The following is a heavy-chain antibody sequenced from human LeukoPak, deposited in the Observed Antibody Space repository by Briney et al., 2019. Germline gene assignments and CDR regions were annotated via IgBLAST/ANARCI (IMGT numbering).Heavy chain of an antibody. Sequence: GGSLRLSCAASGFTFSSYGMNWVRQAPGKGLEWVSYISSSSSTIYYADSVKGRFTISRDNAKNSLYLQMNSLRAEDTAVYYCARDPLSYYYDSSGYPYYFDYWGQGTLVTVSS. CDR1: GFTFSSYG. CDR3: ARDPLSYYYDSSGYPYYFDY. V-gene: IGHV3-48*04. J-gene: IGHJ4*02. D-gene: IGHD3-22*01. CDR2: ISSSSSTI.